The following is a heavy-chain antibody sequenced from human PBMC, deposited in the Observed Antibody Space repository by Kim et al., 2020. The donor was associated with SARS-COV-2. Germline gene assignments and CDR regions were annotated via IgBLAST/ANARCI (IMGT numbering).Heavy chain of an antibody. D-gene: IGHD4-17*01. CDR2: VYYSGST. V-gene: IGHV4-59*08. CDR3: ARLLAATGEYNFDK. CDR1: GGSVSGFY. J-gene: IGHJ4*02. Sequence: SETLSLTCSVFGGSVSGFYWSWIRQPPGEGLEWIGYVYYSGSTNYNPSLKSRVTMSVDTSKNQFSLKLRYVTAADTALYYCARLLAATGEYNFDKWGQGILVTVSS.